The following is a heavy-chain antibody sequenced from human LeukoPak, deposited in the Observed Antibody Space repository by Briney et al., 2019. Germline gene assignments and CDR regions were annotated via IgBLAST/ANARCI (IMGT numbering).Heavy chain of an antibody. V-gene: IGHV6-1*01. CDR3: ARAPHGSGCDY. CDR2: TYYRSKWYT. Sequence: SQTLSLTCAISGDSVSSSSATWIWIRQSPSRGLEWLGRTYYRSKWYTDYGVSLQGRISVNPDTSKNQFSLQLDSVTPEDTALYYCARAPHGSGCDYWGQGTLVTVSS. D-gene: IGHD6-19*01. CDR1: GDSVSSSSAT. J-gene: IGHJ4*02.